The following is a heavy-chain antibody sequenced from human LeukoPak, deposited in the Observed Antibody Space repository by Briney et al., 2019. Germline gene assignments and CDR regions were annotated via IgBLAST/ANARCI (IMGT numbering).Heavy chain of an antibody. D-gene: IGHD2-15*01. CDR2: IYYSGST. CDR3: ARDSAPGGYCSGGSSPFDY. J-gene: IGHJ4*02. Sequence: SETLSLTCTVSGGSVSSDSYYWSWIRQPPGKGLEWIGYIYYSGSTNYNPSLKSRVTISVDTSKNQFSLRLRSLTAADTAVYYCARDSAPGGYCSGGSSPFDYWGQGTLVTVSS. V-gene: IGHV4-61*01. CDR1: GGSVSSDSYY.